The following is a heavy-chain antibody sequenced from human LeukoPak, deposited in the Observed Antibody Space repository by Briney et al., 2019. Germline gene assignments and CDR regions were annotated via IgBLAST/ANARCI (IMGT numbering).Heavy chain of an antibody. CDR2: IYSGGNT. CDR1: GFTFSSYS. CDR3: ARDPSGHWYFDL. J-gene: IGHJ2*01. D-gene: IGHD7-27*01. Sequence: GSLRLSCAASGFTFSSYSMNWVRQAPGKGLEWVSVIYSGGNTHYADSVKGRFTISRDNSKNTLYLQMHRLRAEDTAVYYCARDPSGHWYFDLWGRGTLVTVSS. V-gene: IGHV3-66*01.